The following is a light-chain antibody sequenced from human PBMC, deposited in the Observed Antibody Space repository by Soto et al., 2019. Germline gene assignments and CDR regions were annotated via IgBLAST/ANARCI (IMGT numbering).Light chain of an antibody. V-gene: IGKV1-17*02. CDR1: QGITNN. CDR2: AAS. Sequence: DIQMTQSPSSLSASVGDRVTITCRASQGITNNLGWYQQKPGKAPKRLIYAASSLQSGVPSRFNGSGSGTKFPLKISNLQPEDFATYFCLQHDRYPWTFGQGTKVEV. CDR3: LQHDRYPWT. J-gene: IGKJ1*01.